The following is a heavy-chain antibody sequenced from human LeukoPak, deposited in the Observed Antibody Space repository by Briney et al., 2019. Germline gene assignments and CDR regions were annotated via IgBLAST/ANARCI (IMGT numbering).Heavy chain of an antibody. CDR2: IYHSGST. CDR3: AKGSCRGNSCYDDRGAFDY. CDR1: GYSISSGNY. V-gene: IGHV4-38-2*02. Sequence: PSETLSLTCSVSGYSISSGNYWGWIRLPPGKGLQWIGSIYHSGSTYYNPSLKSRVTISVDTSKNQFSLKLSSVTAADTAVYYCAKGSCRGNSCYDDRGAFDYWGQGTLVTVSS. D-gene: IGHD2-2*01. J-gene: IGHJ4*02.